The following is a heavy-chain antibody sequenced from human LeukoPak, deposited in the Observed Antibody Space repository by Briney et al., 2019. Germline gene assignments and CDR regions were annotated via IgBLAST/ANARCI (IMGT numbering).Heavy chain of an antibody. J-gene: IGHJ4*02. D-gene: IGHD3-10*01. V-gene: IGHV1-69*05. Sequence: SVKVSCKASGGTFSSYAISWVRQAPGQGHEWMGRIIPIFGTANYAQKFQGRVTITTDESTSTAYMELSSLRSEDTAVYYCAREGDYYGSGSYDYWGQGTLLTVSS. CDR2: IIPIFGTA. CDR1: GGTFSSYA. CDR3: AREGDYYGSGSYDY.